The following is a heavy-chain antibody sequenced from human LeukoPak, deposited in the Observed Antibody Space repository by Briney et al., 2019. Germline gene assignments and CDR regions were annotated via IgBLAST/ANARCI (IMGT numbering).Heavy chain of an antibody. J-gene: IGHJ4*02. V-gene: IGHV3-11*04. CDR1: GFTFSDYY. CDR3: ARDLYCSTTSCFEGG. CDR2: ISNSGSTM. Sequence: GGSLRLSCAASGFTFSDYYMSWIRQAPGKGLEWVSYISNSGSTMYYADSMKGRFTISRDNAKNSLYLQMNSLRAEDTAVYYCARDLYCSTTSCFEGGWGQGTLVTVSS. D-gene: IGHD2-2*01.